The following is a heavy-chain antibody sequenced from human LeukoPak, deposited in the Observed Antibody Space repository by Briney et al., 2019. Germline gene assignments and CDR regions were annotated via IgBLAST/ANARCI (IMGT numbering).Heavy chain of an antibody. J-gene: IGHJ4*02. D-gene: IGHD1-7*01. Sequence: GGSLRLSCAASGFTFSSYGMHWVRQAPGKGLEWVAVISYDGSNKYYADSVKGRFTISRDNSENTPYLQMNSLRAEDTAVYYCAKALELLYFDYWGQGTLVTVSS. CDR3: AKALELLYFDY. V-gene: IGHV3-30*18. CDR2: ISYDGSNK. CDR1: GFTFSSYG.